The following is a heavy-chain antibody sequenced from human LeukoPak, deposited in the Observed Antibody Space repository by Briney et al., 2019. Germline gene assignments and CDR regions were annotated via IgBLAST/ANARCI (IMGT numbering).Heavy chain of an antibody. CDR1: GYTFTSYY. J-gene: IGHJ5*02. D-gene: IGHD3-10*01. CDR3: ARDGLRGGKYNWFDP. CDR2: INPSVGST. Sequence: GASVKVSCKASGYTFTSYYMHWVRQAPGQGPEWMGIINPSVGSTSYARKFQGRVTMTRDTSTSTVYMELGSLRSEDTAVYYCARDGLRGGKYNWFDPWGQGSLVTVSS. V-gene: IGHV1-46*01.